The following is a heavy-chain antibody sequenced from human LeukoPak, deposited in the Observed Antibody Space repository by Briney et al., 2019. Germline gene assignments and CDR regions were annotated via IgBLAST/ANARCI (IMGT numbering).Heavy chain of an antibody. Sequence: SVKVSCKASGGTFSSYAINWVRQAPGQGLEWMGGTIPIFGTANYAQKFQGRVAVTTDASTSTAYLDLSSLRSDDTAVYYCARVFARSGEISGSYYYYWGQGTQVTVSS. V-gene: IGHV1-69*05. CDR2: TIPIFGTA. CDR1: GGTFSSYA. J-gene: IGHJ4*02. CDR3: ARVFARSGEISGSYYYY. D-gene: IGHD1-26*01.